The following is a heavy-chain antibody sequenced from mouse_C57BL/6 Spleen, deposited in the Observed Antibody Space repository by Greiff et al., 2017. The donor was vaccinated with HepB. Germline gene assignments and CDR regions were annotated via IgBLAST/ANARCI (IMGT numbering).Heavy chain of an antibody. J-gene: IGHJ2*01. CDR2: IYPGDGDT. CDR3: ARTKITTVVPFDY. V-gene: IGHV1-80*01. Sequence: LVESGAELVKPGASVKISCKASGYAFSSYWMNWVKQRPGKGLEWIGQIYPGDGDTNYNGKFKGKATLTADKSSSTAYMQLSSLTSEDSAVYFCARTKITTVVPFDYWGQGTTLTVSS. CDR1: GYAFSSYW. D-gene: IGHD1-1*01.